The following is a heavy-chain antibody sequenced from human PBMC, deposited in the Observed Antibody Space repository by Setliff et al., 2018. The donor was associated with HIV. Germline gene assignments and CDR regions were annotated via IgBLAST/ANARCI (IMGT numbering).Heavy chain of an antibody. V-gene: IGHV1-24*01. CDR1: RYTLTELS. CDR2: FDPEDGET. Sequence: ASVKVSCKASRYTLTELSIHWVRQTPGKGLEWMGGFDPEDGETIYAQNFQGRVTMSEDISTDTGYMELRSLTSEDTAVYFCAADRRTVSILRGAFHVWGQGTLVTVSS. D-gene: IGHD4-17*01. J-gene: IGHJ3*01. CDR3: AADRRTVSILRGAFHV.